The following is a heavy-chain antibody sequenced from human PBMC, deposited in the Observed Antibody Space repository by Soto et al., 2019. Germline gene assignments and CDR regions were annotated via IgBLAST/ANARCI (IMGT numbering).Heavy chain of an antibody. V-gene: IGHV4-39*01. J-gene: IGHJ4*02. CDR3: AQRGYSYDLFAY. D-gene: IGHD5-18*01. CDR1: GGSISSSSYY. CDR2: LYYSGST. Sequence: SSETLSLTCTVSGGSISSSSYYWGWIRQPPGKGLEWIGSLYYSGSTYYNPSLKSRVTISVDTSKNQFSLKLSSVTAADTAVYYCAQRGYSYDLFAYWGQGTLGTVSS.